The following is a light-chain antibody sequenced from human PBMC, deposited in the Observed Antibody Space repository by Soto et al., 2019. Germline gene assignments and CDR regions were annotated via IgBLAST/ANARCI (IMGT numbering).Light chain of an antibody. J-gene: IGKJ5*01. Sequence: EIVLTQSPGTLSLSPGERATLSCRASHSVSSSYLAWYQQKPGQAPRLLIYGASSRATGIPDRFSGSGSWTDFTLTISSLEPEDYCQQYGSSPPITFGQGTRLEIK. V-gene: IGKV3-20*01. CDR2: GAS. CDR1: HSVSSSY. CDR3: QQYGSSPPIT.